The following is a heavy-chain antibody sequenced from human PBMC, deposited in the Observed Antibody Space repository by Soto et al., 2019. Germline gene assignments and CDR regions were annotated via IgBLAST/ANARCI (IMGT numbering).Heavy chain of an antibody. D-gene: IGHD3-22*01. CDR1: GFTVSSNY. CDR3: ASMGYYYDSSGYAS. J-gene: IGHJ4*02. V-gene: IGHV3-53*04. Sequence: GGSLRLSCAASGFTVSSNYMSWVRQAPGKGLEWVSVIYSGGSTYYADSVKGRFTISRHNSKNTLYLQMNSLRAEDTAVYYCASMGYYYDSSGYASWGQGTRVTVS. CDR2: IYSGGST.